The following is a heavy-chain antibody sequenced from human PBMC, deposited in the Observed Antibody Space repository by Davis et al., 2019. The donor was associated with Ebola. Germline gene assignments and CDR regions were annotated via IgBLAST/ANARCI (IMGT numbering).Heavy chain of an antibody. V-gene: IGHV3-23*01. D-gene: IGHD1-26*01. Sequence: GESLKISCAASGFTFSSYAMSWVRQAPGKGLEWVSAISGSGGSTYYSDSVKGRFTISRDNSKNTLYLQMKTLRAEDTAVYYCAKDWELGSFDYWGQGTLVTVSS. CDR1: GFTFSSYA. CDR2: ISGSGGST. J-gene: IGHJ4*02. CDR3: AKDWELGSFDY.